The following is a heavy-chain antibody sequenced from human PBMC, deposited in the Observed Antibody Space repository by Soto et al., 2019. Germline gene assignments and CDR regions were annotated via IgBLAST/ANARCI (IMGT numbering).Heavy chain of an antibody. CDR1: GYTFTSYG. Sequence: QVQLVQSGAEVKKPGASVKVSCKASGYTFTSYGITWVRQAPGQGLEWMGWISTSNGSTNYAQKFQGRGTMTTDTSTSTAYMELRSLRSDDTAKYYCARVTRLGGDYYGMDVWGQGTTVTVSS. CDR3: ARVTRLGGDYYGMDV. D-gene: IGHD2-15*01. CDR2: ISTSNGST. J-gene: IGHJ6*02. V-gene: IGHV1-18*04.